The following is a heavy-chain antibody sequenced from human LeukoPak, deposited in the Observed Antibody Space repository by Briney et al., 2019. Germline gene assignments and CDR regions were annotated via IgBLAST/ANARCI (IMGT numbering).Heavy chain of an antibody. D-gene: IGHD3-22*01. CDR3: ARDEGLDYYDSSGYSNY. V-gene: IGHV1-2*02. Sequence: GASVKVSCKASGYTFTSYGISWVRQAPGQGLEWMGWINPNSGGTNYAQKFQGRVTMTRDTSISTAYMELSRLRSDDTAVYYCARDEGLDYYDSSGYSNYWGQGTLVTVSS. J-gene: IGHJ4*02. CDR2: INPNSGGT. CDR1: GYTFTSYG.